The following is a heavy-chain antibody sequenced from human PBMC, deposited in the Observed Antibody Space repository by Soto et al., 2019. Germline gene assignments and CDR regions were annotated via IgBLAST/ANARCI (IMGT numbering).Heavy chain of an antibody. Sequence: SGPTLVNPTQTLTLTCTFSGFSLSTSGVGVGWIRQPPGKALEWLALIYWNDDKRYSPSLKSRLTITKDTSKNQVVLTMTNMDPVDTATSSRAHFPYRPSWFPPPVDYWGQGTLVTVSS. D-gene: IGHD6-13*01. CDR2: IYWNDDK. CDR3: AHFPYRPSWFPPPVDY. V-gene: IGHV2-5*01. J-gene: IGHJ4*02. CDR1: GFSLSTSGVG.